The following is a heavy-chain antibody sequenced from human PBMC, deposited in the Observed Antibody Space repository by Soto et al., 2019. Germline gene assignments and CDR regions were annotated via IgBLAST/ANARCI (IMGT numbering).Heavy chain of an antibody. D-gene: IGHD2-15*01. V-gene: IGHV3-74*03. CDR1: GFTFSTYW. Sequence: GGSLRLSCAASGFTFSTYWMHWVRQAPGKGLVWVSRSNPEETTTTYADSVKGRFTFSRDNAKNTLYLQMNSLRVEDTAVYFCTRDTFGARDYWGQGTLVTVSS. CDR3: TRDTFGARDY. J-gene: IGHJ4*02. CDR2: SNPEETTT.